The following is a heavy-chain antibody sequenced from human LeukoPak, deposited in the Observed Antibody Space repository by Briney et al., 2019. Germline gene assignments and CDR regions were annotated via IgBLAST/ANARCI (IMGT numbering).Heavy chain of an antibody. J-gene: IGHJ3*02. CDR2: INTNTGNP. Sequence: ASVKVSCKASGYTFTSYAMNWVRQAPGQGLEWMGWINTNTGNPTYAQGFTGRFVFSLDTSVSTAYLQISSLKAEDTAVYYCARDEADIVVVVAEARDAFDIWGQGTMVTVSS. V-gene: IGHV7-4-1*02. D-gene: IGHD2-15*01. CDR1: GYTFTSYA. CDR3: ARDEADIVVVVAEARDAFDI.